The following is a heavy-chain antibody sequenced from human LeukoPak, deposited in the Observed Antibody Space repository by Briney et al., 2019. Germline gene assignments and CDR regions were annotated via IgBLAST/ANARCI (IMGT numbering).Heavy chain of an antibody. V-gene: IGHV4-59*01. D-gene: IGHD2-2*01. CDR2: IYYSGNA. J-gene: IGHJ4*02. Sequence: SETLSLTCTVSGGSISGYCWSWIRQPPGKGLEWIGYIYYSGNANYNPSLKSRVTISADTSKPQLPLNLSSVAAADTAVYYCARESSSRWSAVDYCGQGTLVTVSS. CDR3: ARESSSRWSAVDY. CDR1: GGSISGYC.